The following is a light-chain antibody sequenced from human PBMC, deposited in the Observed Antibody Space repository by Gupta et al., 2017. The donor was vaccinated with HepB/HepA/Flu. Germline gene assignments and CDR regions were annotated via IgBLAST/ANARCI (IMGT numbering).Light chain of an antibody. CDR2: GTS. V-gene: IGKV3-20*01. CDR3: QQNDTAATT. CDR1: ESVSRNY. Sequence: EIVWTQSPDTLSLSPGVRASPTCRASESVSRNYLAWYQQKPGQSPRLLIYGTSGRATGVPDRFSGSGSGTDFTLTSSRLEPEDFAVYYCQQNDTAATTFGQGTRVEIK. J-gene: IGKJ1*01.